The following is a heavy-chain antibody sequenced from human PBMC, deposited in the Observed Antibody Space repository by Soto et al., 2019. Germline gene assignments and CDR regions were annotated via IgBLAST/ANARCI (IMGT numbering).Heavy chain of an antibody. CDR1: GFTFSNYG. CDR2: ILYDGSNK. Sequence: QVQLVESGGDVVQPGRSLRLSCAASGFTFSNYGMHWARQAPGKGLEWVAAILYDGSNKYYADSVKGRFTISRDNSKNTLYLQMISLRAEETAVYYCGGGTYYCDYCGQGTMVTVSS. V-gene: IGHV3-33*01. CDR3: GGGTYYCDY. J-gene: IGHJ4*02. D-gene: IGHD1-26*01.